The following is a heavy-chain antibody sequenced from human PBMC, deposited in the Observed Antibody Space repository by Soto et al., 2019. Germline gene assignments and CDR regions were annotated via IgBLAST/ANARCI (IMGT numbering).Heavy chain of an antibody. V-gene: IGHV3-64D*06. CDR1: GFTFSSYA. Sequence: GGSLRLSCSASGFTFSSYAMHWVRQAPGKGLEYVSAISSNGGSTYYADSVKGRFTISRDNPKNTLYLQMSSLRAEDTAVYYCALMADIVVVVAATPPSGWGQGTLVTVSP. CDR2: ISSNGGST. CDR3: ALMADIVVVVAATPPSG. J-gene: IGHJ1*01. D-gene: IGHD2-15*01.